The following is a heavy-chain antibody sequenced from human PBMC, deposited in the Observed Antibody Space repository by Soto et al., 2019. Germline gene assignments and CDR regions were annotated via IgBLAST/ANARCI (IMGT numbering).Heavy chain of an antibody. CDR3: ARDGGAATFDY. V-gene: IGHV1-69*13. J-gene: IGHJ4*02. CDR1: GGTFSSYA. D-gene: IGHD1-26*01. CDR2: IIPIFGTT. Sequence: GASVKVSCKAVGGTFSSYAINWIRQAPGQGLEWMGGIIPIFGTTTYAQRFQARVTITADESTSTAYMELSSLRSEDTALYYCARDGGAATFDYWGQGTLVTVSS.